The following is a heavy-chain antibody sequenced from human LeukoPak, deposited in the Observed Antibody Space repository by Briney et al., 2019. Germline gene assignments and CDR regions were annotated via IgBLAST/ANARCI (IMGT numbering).Heavy chain of an antibody. Sequence: GGSLRLSCEASGFTFSSYGMNWVRQAPGKGLEWVAVISYDGSNKYYAESVKGRSTISRDNSKNTLYLQMNSLRAEDTAVYYCAREGWLRAGYYYYGMDVWGQGTTVTVSS. CDR1: GFTFSSYG. CDR2: ISYDGSNK. CDR3: AREGWLRAGYYYYGMDV. D-gene: IGHD5-12*01. V-gene: IGHV3-30*03. J-gene: IGHJ6*02.